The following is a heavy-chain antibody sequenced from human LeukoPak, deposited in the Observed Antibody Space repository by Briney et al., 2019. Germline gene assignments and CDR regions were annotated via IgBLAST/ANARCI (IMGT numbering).Heavy chain of an antibody. D-gene: IGHD2-15*01. CDR1: GGTFSSYA. V-gene: IGHV1-69*05. J-gene: IGHJ3*02. Sequence: GASVKASCKASGGTFSSYAISWVRQAPGQGLEWMGGIIPIFGTANYAQKFQGRVTITTDESTSTAYMELSSLRSEDTAVYYCARDESSGGHYAFDIWGQGTMVTVSS. CDR2: IIPIFGTA. CDR3: ARDESSGGHYAFDI.